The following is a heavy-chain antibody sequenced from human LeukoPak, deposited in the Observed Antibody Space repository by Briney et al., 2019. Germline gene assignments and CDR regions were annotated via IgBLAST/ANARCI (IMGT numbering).Heavy chain of an antibody. D-gene: IGHD2-21*01. CDR1: GGSISSYY. J-gene: IGHJ3*02. Sequence: SETLSLTCTVSGGSISSYYWSWIRQPPGKGLEWIGYIYYSGSTNYNPSLKSRVTISVDTSKNQFSLKLSSVTAADTAVYYCARSVSAGYYNAFDIWGQGTMVTVSS. CDR2: IYYSGST. CDR3: ARSVSAGYYNAFDI. V-gene: IGHV4-59*08.